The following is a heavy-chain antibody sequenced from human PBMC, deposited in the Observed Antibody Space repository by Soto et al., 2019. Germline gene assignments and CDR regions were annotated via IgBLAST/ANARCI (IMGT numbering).Heavy chain of an antibody. Sequence: GGSLRLSCAASGFTFSSDSMNWVRQAPGKGLEWVSSISSSGEDIHYADSVKGRFTISRDNSKNTLYLQMNSLRAEDTAVYYCAKDSGRYSSGWYALDYWGQGTLVTVSS. CDR1: GFTFSSDS. CDR3: AKDSGRYSSGWYALDY. D-gene: IGHD6-19*01. J-gene: IGHJ4*02. V-gene: IGHV3-21*01. CDR2: ISSSGEDI.